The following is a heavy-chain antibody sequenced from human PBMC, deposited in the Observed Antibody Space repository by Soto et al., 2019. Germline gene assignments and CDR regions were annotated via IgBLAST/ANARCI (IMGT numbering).Heavy chain of an antibody. J-gene: IGHJ4*02. Sequence: PGWSLRLSCAASGFTFSSYGMHLVRQAPGKGLEWVAVISYDGSNKYYADSVKGRFTISRDNSKNTLYLQMNSLRAEDTAVYYCAKSPRRYSSSPGGYFDYWGQGTLVTVSS. CDR1: GFTFSSYG. D-gene: IGHD6-6*01. CDR3: AKSPRRYSSSPGGYFDY. V-gene: IGHV3-30*18. CDR2: ISYDGSNK.